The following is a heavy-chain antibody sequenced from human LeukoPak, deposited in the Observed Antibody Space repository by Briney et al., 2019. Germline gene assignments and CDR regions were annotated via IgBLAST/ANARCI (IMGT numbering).Heavy chain of an antibody. CDR3: AKSYYYYYGMDV. CDR2: ISWNSGSI. CDR1: GFTFDDYA. Sequence: GRSLRLSCAASGFTFDDYAMHWVRQAPGKGLEWVSGISWNSGSIGYADSVKGRFTISRDNAKNSLYLQMNSLRAEDTALYYCAKSYYYYYGMDVWGQRTTVTVSS. J-gene: IGHJ6*02. V-gene: IGHV3-9*01.